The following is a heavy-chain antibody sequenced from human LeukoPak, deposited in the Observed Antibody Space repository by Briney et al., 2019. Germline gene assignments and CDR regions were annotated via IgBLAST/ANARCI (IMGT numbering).Heavy chain of an antibody. Sequence: SETLSLTCTVSGGSISSYYWSWIRQPPGKGLEWIGYIYYSGSINYNPSLKSRVTISVDTSKNQFSLKLSSVTAADTAVYYCARRGRELLRGSFDYWGQGTLVTVSS. CDR3: ARRGRELLRGSFDY. D-gene: IGHD1-26*01. CDR1: GGSISSYY. V-gene: IGHV4-59*08. CDR2: IYYSGSI. J-gene: IGHJ4*02.